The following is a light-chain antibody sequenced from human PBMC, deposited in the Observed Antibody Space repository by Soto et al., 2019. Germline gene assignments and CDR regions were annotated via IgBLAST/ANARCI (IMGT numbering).Light chain of an antibody. V-gene: IGKV3-15*01. Sequence: EIVLTQSPGTLSLSPGEGATLSCRASQSVSDNYLAWYQQKPGQTPRLLIYGASTRATGIPARFSGSGSGTEFTLTISSLQSEDFAVYYCQQYNNWAGTFGQGTKVEIK. J-gene: IGKJ1*01. CDR3: QQYNNWAGT. CDR1: QSVSDN. CDR2: GAS.